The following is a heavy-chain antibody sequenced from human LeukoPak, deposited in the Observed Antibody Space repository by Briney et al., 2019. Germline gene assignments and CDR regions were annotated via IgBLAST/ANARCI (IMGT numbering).Heavy chain of an antibody. Sequence: GGSLRLSCAASGFTFSSYGMHWVRQAPGKGLEWVAFIRYDGSNKYYADSVKGRFTISRDNSKNTLSLQMNSLRAEDTAVYYCAKGPRRDGYFPFDYRGQGTLVTVSS. CDR3: AKGPRRDGYFPFDY. CDR2: IRYDGSNK. J-gene: IGHJ4*02. D-gene: IGHD5-24*01. V-gene: IGHV3-30*02. CDR1: GFTFSSYG.